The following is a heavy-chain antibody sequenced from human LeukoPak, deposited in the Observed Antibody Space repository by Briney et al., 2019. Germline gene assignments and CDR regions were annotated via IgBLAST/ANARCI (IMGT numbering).Heavy chain of an antibody. CDR2: IYYSGST. V-gene: IGHV4-31*03. CDR1: GGSISSGGYY. CDR3: AKVTFVVVTATSLFDY. J-gene: IGHJ4*02. D-gene: IGHD2-21*02. Sequence: SETLSLTCTVSGGSISSGGYYWSWLRQHPGKGLEWIGYIYYSGSTYYNPSLKSRVTISVDTSKNQFSLKLSSVTAADTAVYYCAKVTFVVVTATSLFDYWGQGTLVTVSS.